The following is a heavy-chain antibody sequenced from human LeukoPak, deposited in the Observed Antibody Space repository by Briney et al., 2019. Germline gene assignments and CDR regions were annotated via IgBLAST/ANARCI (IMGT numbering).Heavy chain of an antibody. D-gene: IGHD3-22*01. CDR1: GFYFSRYW. J-gene: IGHJ4*02. CDR2: IKEDGSEK. CDR3: ARNLYYYDSSGYPPIDY. V-gene: IGHV3-7*01. Sequence: GGSLRLSCVGSGFYFSRYWMTWVRQGPGKGLERVANIKEDGSEKKYVDSVKGRFTVSRDNAKNSLYLQLNSLRAEDTAVYYCARNLYYYDSSGYPPIDYWGQGTLVTVSS.